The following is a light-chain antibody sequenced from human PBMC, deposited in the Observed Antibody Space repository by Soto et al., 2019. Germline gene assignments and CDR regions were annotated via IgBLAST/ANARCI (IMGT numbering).Light chain of an antibody. CDR1: QSLLYTVNNENY. V-gene: IGKV4-1*01. CDR3: HQYHSPPWT. J-gene: IGKJ1*01. Sequence: DFVLTQSPDSLAVSLGERATIKCKSSQSLLYTVNNENYLAWFQQKPGQPPKLLIYWASVRQSGVPDRFSGSGSGTDFTLTINSLQAEDVAVYFCHQYHSPPWTFGQGTKVEIK. CDR2: WAS.